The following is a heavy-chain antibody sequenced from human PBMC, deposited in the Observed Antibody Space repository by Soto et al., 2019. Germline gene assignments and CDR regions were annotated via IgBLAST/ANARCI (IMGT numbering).Heavy chain of an antibody. Sequence: EVQLVQSGAEVKQPGESLRISCKGSGYSFTSYWISWVRQMPGKGLEWMGRIDPSDSYTNYSPSFQGHVTISADKSISTAYLQWSILKASDTAMYYCARTSMQSRGYSYGHGGMDVWGQGTTVTVSS. CDR1: GYSFTSYW. CDR3: ARTSMQSRGYSYGHGGMDV. CDR2: IDPSDSYT. J-gene: IGHJ6*02. D-gene: IGHD5-18*01. V-gene: IGHV5-10-1*01.